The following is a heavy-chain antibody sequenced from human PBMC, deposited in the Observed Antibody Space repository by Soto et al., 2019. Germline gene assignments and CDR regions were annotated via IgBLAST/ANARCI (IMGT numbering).Heavy chain of an antibody. Sequence: SETLSLTCTVSGGSISSGPYSWGWIRQPPGKGLDWIGTFYYSGSTNYNPSLESRVTISVDTSKNQFSLKVSSVTAADTAVYYSARLAGYCVSTNCYGYYGMDVGGQGTTVTVSS. CDR2: FYYSGST. CDR1: GGSISSGPYS. J-gene: IGHJ6*02. V-gene: IGHV4-39*01. CDR3: ARLAGYCVSTNCYGYYGMDV. D-gene: IGHD2-2*01.